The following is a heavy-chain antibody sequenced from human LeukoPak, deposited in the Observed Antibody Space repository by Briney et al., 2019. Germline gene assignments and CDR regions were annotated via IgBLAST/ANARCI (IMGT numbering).Heavy chain of an antibody. D-gene: IGHD3-9*01. CDR2: IYYSGRT. J-gene: IGHJ4*02. CDR3: ARRKKYFDSYY. Sequence: PSETLSLTCTVSGGSISSSSYYWGWIRQPPGKGLEWIGSIYYSGRTYYNPSLKSRVTISVDTSKNQFSLKLSSVTAADTAVYYCARRKKYFDSYYWGQGTLVTVSS. V-gene: IGHV4-39*01. CDR1: GGSISSSSYY.